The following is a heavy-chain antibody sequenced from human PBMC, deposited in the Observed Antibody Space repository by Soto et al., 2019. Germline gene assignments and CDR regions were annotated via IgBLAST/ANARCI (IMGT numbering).Heavy chain of an antibody. D-gene: IGHD5-12*01. V-gene: IGHV3-30*18. CDR1: GFTFSSYG. J-gene: IGHJ6*02. CDR3: AKDFSATGPYYYYYGMDV. Sequence: GGSLRLSCAASGFTFSSYGMHWVRQAPGKGLEWVAVISYDGSNKYYADSVKGRFTISRDNSKNTLYLQMNSLRAEDTAVYYCAKDFSATGPYYYYYGMDVWGQGTTVTVSS. CDR2: ISYDGSNK.